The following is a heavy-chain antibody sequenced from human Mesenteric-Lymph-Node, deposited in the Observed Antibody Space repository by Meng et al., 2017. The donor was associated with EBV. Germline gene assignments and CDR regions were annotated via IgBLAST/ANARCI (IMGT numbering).Heavy chain of an antibody. CDR3: ARVNEGQWLVRGAFDY. Sequence: QQSRPSLVNPSGTRSLTCACSGGSISTSNGWSWVRQPPGKGLEWIGEIYHRGSTNYNPSLTSRVTISVDESKNEFSLSLTSVTAADTAVYFCARVNEGQWLVRGAFDYWGQGTLVTVSS. CDR1: GGSISTSNG. CDR2: IYHRGST. D-gene: IGHD6-19*01. V-gene: IGHV4-4*02. J-gene: IGHJ4*02.